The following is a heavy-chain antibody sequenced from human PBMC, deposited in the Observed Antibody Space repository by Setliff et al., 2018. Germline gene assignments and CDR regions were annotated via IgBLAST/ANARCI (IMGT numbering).Heavy chain of an antibody. CDR2: IYTSGST. D-gene: IGHD2-15*01. CDR1: GGSISSGSYY. Sequence: PSETLSLTCTVSGGSISSGSYYWSWIRQPAGKGPEWIGHIYTSGSTNYNPSLKSRVTISVDTSKNQFSLKLSSVTAADTAVYYCARGTVVDSLDYWGQGTLVTVSS. CDR3: ARGTVVDSLDY. V-gene: IGHV4-61*09. J-gene: IGHJ4*02.